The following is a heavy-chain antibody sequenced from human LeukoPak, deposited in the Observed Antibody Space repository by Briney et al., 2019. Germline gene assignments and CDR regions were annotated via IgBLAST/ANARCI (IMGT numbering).Heavy chain of an antibody. CDR3: ARDQTYYYDSSGYYR. J-gene: IGHJ4*02. V-gene: IGHV1-46*01. Sequence: GASVRVSCKASGYTFTSYYIHWVRQAPGQGLEWMGIINPSGGSTSYAQKFQGRVTMTRDTSISTAYMELSRLRSDDTAVYYCARDQTYYYDSSGYYRWGQGTLVTVSS. CDR1: GYTFTSYY. CDR2: INPSGGST. D-gene: IGHD3-22*01.